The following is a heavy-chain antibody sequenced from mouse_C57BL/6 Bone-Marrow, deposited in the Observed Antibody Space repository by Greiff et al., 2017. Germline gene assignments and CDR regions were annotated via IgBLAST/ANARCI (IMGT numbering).Heavy chain of an antibody. D-gene: IGHD1-2*01. CDR2: IHPNSGST. Sequence: VQLQQPGAELVKPGASVKLSCKASGYTFTSYWMHWVKQRPGQGLEWIGMIHPNSGSTNYNEKFKSKATLTVDKSSSTAYMQLSSLTSEDSAVYYCARGATAPGDFDYGGQGTTLTVSS. CDR1: GYTFTSYW. J-gene: IGHJ2*01. CDR3: ARGATAPGDFDY. V-gene: IGHV1-64*01.